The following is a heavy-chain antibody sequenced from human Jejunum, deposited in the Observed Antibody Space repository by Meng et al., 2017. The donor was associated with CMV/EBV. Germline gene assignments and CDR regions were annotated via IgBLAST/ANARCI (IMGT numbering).Heavy chain of an antibody. CDR2: INPDNGGT. CDR1: TFIGYY. V-gene: IGHV1-2*02. CDR3: AREDIVVVPAAMPLDY. J-gene: IGHJ4*02. Sequence: TFIGYYMHWVRQAPGQGPEWMGWINPDNGGTDYAQKFQGRVTMTRDTSISTAYMELSRLKSDDTAVYYCAREDIVVVPAAMPLDYWGQGTLVTVSS. D-gene: IGHD2-2*01.